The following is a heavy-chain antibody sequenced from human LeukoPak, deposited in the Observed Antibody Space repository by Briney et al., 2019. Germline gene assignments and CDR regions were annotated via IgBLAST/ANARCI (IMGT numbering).Heavy chain of an antibody. CDR2: ISYDGSNK. D-gene: IGHD5-18*01. CDR1: GFTFSSYA. J-gene: IGHJ4*02. V-gene: IGHV3-30*04. CDR3: ARGYSYDFDY. Sequence: GGSLRLSCAASGFTFSSYAMHWVRQAPGKGLEWVAVISYDGSNKYYADSVKGRFTISRDNSKNTLYLQMNSLRAEDTAVYYCARGYSYDFDYWGQGTLVTVSS.